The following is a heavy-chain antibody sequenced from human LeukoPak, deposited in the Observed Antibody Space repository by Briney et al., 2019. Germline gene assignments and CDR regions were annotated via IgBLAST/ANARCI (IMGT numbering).Heavy chain of an antibody. J-gene: IGHJ4*02. V-gene: IGHV1-2*06. CDR3: ARETYNGRYYYFDY. Sequence: ASVKVSCKASGYTFIDYYIHWVRQAPGQGLEWMGRINPKSGGTNHAQKFQGRVTVTRDTSISTAYMELSSLRSDDTAVYFCARETYNGRYYYFDYWGQGTLVTVSS. D-gene: IGHD1-26*01. CDR2: INPKSGGT. CDR1: GYTFIDYY.